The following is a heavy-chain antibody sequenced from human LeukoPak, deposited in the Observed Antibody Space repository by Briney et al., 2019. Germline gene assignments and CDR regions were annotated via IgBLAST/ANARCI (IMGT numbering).Heavy chain of an antibody. V-gene: IGHV5-10-1*01. CDR2: IDPSDSYT. CDR3: ARTVPAAIRARRGDFDY. Sequence: GESLKISCKGSGYSFTSYWISWVRQMPGKGLEWMGRIDPSDSYTNYSPSFQGHVTISADKSISTAYLRWSSLKASDTAMYYCARTVPAAIRARRGDFDYWGQGTLVTVSS. J-gene: IGHJ4*02. D-gene: IGHD2-2*01. CDR1: GYSFTSYW.